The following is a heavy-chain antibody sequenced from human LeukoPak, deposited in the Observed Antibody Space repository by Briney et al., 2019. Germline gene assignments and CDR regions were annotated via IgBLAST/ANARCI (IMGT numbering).Heavy chain of an antibody. CDR2: INPESGGT. J-gene: IGHJ4*02. Sequence: ASVKVSCKASGYTFTGYHMHRVRQAPGQGLEWMGWINPESGGTNYAQKFQGRVTMTRDTSISTAYMELTSLRSDDTAVYYCARLPVIVGAWSPIDYWGQGTRVTVSS. CDR3: ARLPVIVGAWSPIDY. CDR1: GYTFTGYH. D-gene: IGHD1-26*01. V-gene: IGHV1-2*02.